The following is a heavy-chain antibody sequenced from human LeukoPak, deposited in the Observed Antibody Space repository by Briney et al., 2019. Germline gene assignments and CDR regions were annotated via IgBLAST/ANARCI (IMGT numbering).Heavy chain of an antibody. J-gene: IGHJ4*02. V-gene: IGHV3-48*01. CDR2: ISGGSTM. Sequence: GGSVRLSCAASGFTFSGYSMNWVRQAPGKGLEWVSSISGGSTMFYADSVKGRFTISRDNVKNSLYLQMNSLRAEDTAVYYCARDLYDYWGQGTLVTVSS. CDR3: ARDLYDY. CDR1: GFTFSGYS. D-gene: IGHD5/OR15-5a*01.